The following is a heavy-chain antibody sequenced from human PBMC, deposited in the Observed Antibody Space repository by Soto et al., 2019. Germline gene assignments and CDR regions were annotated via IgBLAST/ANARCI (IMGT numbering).Heavy chain of an antibody. D-gene: IGHD6-19*01. Sequence: QVQLVQSGAEVKKPGSSVKVSCQASGGTFSSCAISWVRQAPGQGPEWMGGIIPSFGTTNYAQKFQGRVTITEDESTRTAYMELSSLRYEDTAVYYCARGDGSGRYYYYYGMDVWGQGTTVTVSS. CDR3: ARGDGSGRYYYYYGMDV. CDR1: GGTFSSCA. CDR2: IIPSFGTT. V-gene: IGHV1-69*12. J-gene: IGHJ6*02.